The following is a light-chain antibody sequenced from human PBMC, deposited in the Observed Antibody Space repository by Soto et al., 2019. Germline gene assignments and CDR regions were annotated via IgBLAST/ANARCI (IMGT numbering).Light chain of an antibody. Sequence: EIVLTQSPATLSLSPGERATLSCRASQSVSSYLAWYQQKPGQAPRLLIYDASNRATGIPDRFSGSGSGTEFTLTISSLEPEDFAVYYCQQRSNWPPSTFGQGTKLEIK. CDR2: DAS. CDR3: QQRSNWPPST. J-gene: IGKJ2*01. CDR1: QSVSSY. V-gene: IGKV3-11*01.